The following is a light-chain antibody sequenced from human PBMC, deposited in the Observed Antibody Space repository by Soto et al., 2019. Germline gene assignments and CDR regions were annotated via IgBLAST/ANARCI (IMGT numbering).Light chain of an antibody. J-gene: IGKJ1*01. V-gene: IGKV3-11*01. CDR2: DAS. CDR3: QQRNNWPRT. Sequence: EIVLTQSPATLSLSPGEGATLSCRASQSVSSDLAWYQQKPGQAPKLLIYDASSRATGIPARFSGGGSVTDFTLTISSLEPEEFAVYYCQQRNNWPRTFGQGTKVDIK. CDR1: QSVSSD.